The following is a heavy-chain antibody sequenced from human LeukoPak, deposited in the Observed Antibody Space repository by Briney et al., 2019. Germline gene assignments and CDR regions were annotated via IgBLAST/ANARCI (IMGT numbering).Heavy chain of an antibody. CDR2: VTGSASST. CDR1: GFTFRSYA. Sequence: PGGSLRLSCAGSGFTFRSYAMSWVRQAPGKGLEWVSGVTGSASSTYYADSVKGRFTISRDNSKNILYLQMNSLRVEDTAVYYCAKGCYNGPNWFDPWGQGTLVTVSS. V-gene: IGHV3-23*01. J-gene: IGHJ5*02. CDR3: AKGCYNGPNWFDP. D-gene: IGHD3-10*01.